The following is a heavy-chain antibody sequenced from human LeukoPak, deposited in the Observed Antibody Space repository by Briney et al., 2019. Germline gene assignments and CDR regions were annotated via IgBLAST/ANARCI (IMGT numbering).Heavy chain of an antibody. D-gene: IGHD4-17*01. CDR1: GFSFSNFC. V-gene: IGHV3-7*01. Sequence: GGSLRLSCATSGFSFSNFCMTWVRQAPGKGLEWVANIKQDGSEKYYVDSVKGRFTISRDNSKSSLYLQMNSLSAEDTAVYYCARVPAYGDYSDYWGQGTLVTVSS. CDR3: ARVPAYGDYSDY. CDR2: IKQDGSEK. J-gene: IGHJ4*02.